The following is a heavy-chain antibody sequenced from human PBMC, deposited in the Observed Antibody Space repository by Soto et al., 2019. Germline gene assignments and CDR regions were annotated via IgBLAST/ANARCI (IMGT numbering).Heavy chain of an antibody. V-gene: IGHV4-34*01. D-gene: IGHD3-10*01. J-gene: IGHJ4*02. Sequence: SDTCSVLDGSSVGFSCNGISKPPGKGLEWIGEINHSGSTNYKSSLKSRVTMSVDASKNHFSLKVTSVTAADTAVYYCATAPDLQTRPVHFWCPGLLVTVS. CDR2: INHSGST. CDR1: DGSSVGFS. CDR3: ATAPDLQTRPVHF.